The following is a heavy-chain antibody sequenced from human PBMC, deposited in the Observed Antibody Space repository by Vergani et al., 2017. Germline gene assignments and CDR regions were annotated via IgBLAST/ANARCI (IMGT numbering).Heavy chain of an antibody. CDR1: GYSFTSYW. CDR3: PSSRSTDHYYYYGMDV. V-gene: IGHV5-51*01. J-gene: IGHJ6*02. Sequence: EVQLVQSGAEVKKPGESLKISCKGSGYSFTSYWIGWVRQMPGKGLEWMGIIYPGDSATRYSPSLQGQVTISADKSISTAYLQWSSLKASDTAMYYCPSSRSTDHYYYYGMDVWGQGTTVTVSS. CDR2: IYPGDSAT. D-gene: IGHD2-2*01.